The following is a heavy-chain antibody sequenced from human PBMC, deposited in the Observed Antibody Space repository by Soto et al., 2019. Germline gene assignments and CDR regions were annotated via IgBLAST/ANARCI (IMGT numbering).Heavy chain of an antibody. D-gene: IGHD4-17*01. CDR1: GYTFTSYG. CDR3: AYHLRKRYGDLFDY. CDR2: ISAYNGNT. Sequence: ASVKVSCKASGYTFTSYGISCVRQAPGQGLEWMGWISAYNGNTNYAQKLQGRVTMTTDTSTSTAYMELRSLRSDDTAVYYCAYHLRKRYGDLFDYWGQGTLVTVS. J-gene: IGHJ4*02. V-gene: IGHV1-18*01.